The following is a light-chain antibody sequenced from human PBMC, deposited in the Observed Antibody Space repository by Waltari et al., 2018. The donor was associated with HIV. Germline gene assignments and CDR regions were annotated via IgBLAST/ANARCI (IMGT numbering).Light chain of an antibody. CDR3: QSYDSSLSGV. CDR2: PNN. CDR1: SSYIGARYD. J-gene: IGLJ2*01. V-gene: IGLV1-40*01. Sequence: QSVLTQPPSVSGAPGQRVTISCTGTSSYIGARYDVNWYQQLPGTAPRLLIYPNNNRPSGVPDRFSGSKSGTSASLAITGLQAEDEADYYCQSYDSSLSGVFGGGTKLTVL.